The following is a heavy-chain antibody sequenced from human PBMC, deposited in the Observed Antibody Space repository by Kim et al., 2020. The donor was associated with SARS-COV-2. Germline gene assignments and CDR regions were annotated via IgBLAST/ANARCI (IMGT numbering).Heavy chain of an antibody. V-gene: IGHV1-69*04. CDR2: INPILGIA. D-gene: IGHD3-22*01. Sequence: SVKVSCKASGGTFSSYAISWVRQAPGQGLEWMGRINPILGIANYAQKFQGRVTITADKSTSTAYMALSSLRSEDTDVYYCARLSYYDSSGYGNRDYWGQ. CDR1: GGTFSSYA. J-gene: IGHJ4*02. CDR3: ARLSYYDSSGYGNRDY.